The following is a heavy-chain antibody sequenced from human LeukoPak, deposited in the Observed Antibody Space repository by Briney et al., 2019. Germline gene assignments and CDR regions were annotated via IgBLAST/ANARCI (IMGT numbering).Heavy chain of an antibody. CDR2: VDRTESA. Sequence: PSETLSLTCDVYGGFFSGYYWNWIRQPPAKGLEWIGGVDRTESANYNPSLKSRVVISVDMSKNKFSMKLSSVTAADTGVYYCARGLKYYTTSGRLGYWGQGTLVTVSS. V-gene: IGHV4-34*01. CDR3: ARGLKYYTTSGRLGY. J-gene: IGHJ4*02. D-gene: IGHD3-22*01. CDR1: GGFFSGYY.